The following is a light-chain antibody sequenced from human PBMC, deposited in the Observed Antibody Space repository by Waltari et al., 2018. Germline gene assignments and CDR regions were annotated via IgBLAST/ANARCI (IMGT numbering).Light chain of an antibody. Sequence: QPPTPLPLSLGGRPTINSKSSRGVLNSSTNKNFLSWHQQKPGQPPNLLIYWASTRESGVPDRFSGSGSGTDFTLTISSLQAEDVAVYYCQQYSSAPPWTFGQGTKVEIK. CDR3: QQYSSAPPWT. CDR2: WAS. V-gene: IGKV4-1*01. CDR1: RGVLNSSTNKNF. J-gene: IGKJ1*01.